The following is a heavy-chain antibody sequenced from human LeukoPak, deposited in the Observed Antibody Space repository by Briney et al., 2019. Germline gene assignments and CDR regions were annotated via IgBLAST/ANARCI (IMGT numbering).Heavy chain of an antibody. CDR2: INPNSGGT. V-gene: IGHV1-2*02. CDR1: GYTFTGYY. D-gene: IGHD3-16*01. Sequence: ASVKVSCKASGYTFTGYYMHWVRQAPGQGLEWMGWINPNSGGTNYAQKFRGRVTMTRDTSISTAYMELSRLRSDDTAVYYCASSSFWDNWFDPWGQGTLVTVSS. CDR3: ASSSFWDNWFDP. J-gene: IGHJ5*02.